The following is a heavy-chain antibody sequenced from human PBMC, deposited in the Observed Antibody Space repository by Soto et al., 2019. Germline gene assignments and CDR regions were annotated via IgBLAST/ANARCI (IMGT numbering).Heavy chain of an antibody. CDR2: ILPIFGTT. D-gene: IGHD7-27*01. V-gene: IGHV1-69*01. Sequence: QVQLVQSGAEVKKHGSSVKVSCKASGGTFNIYNINWVRQAPGQGLEWMGGILPIFGTTNYAQRFQGRLTIIADDSTSTAYMELSSLRSEDTAVYYCARDETGDSYYYYYGMDVWGQGTTVTVTS. CDR1: GGTFNIYN. J-gene: IGHJ6*02. CDR3: ARDETGDSYYYYYGMDV.